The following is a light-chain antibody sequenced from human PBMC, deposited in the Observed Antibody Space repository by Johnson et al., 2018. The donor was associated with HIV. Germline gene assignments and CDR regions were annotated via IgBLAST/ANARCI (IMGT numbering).Light chain of an antibody. CDR3: GTWDSSLSDGGANYV. Sequence: QSVLTQPPSVSAAPGQKVTISCSGTSSNIGNNYVSWYQQFPGTAPKLVIYDNNNRPSGIPDRFSGSKSGTSATLGITGLQTGDEADYYCGTWDSSLSDGGANYVFGTGTKVTVL. J-gene: IGLJ1*01. CDR2: DNN. CDR1: SSNIGNNY. V-gene: IGLV1-51*01.